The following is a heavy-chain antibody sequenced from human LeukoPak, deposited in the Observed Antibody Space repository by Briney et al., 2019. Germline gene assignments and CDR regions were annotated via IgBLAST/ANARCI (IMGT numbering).Heavy chain of an antibody. CDR1: GFTFSSYG. Sequence: GGSLRLSCAASGFTFSSYGMHWVRQAPGKGLEWVANIKQDGSEIYYVDSVKGRFTMSRDNAKNSLYLQMNSLRAEDTAIYYCARDKIVGATKFDYWGRGTLVTVSS. CDR3: ARDKIVGATKFDY. CDR2: IKQDGSEI. J-gene: IGHJ4*02. D-gene: IGHD1-26*01. V-gene: IGHV3-7*01.